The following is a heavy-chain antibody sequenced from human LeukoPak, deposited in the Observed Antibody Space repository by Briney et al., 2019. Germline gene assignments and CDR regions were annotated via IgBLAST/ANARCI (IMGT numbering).Heavy chain of an antibody. CDR2: ISGGGGTT. CDR1: GFTFGSYA. Sequence: PGGSLRLSCAASGFTFGSYAMTWVRQAPGKGLALVSAISGGGGTTYYADSVKDRFTISRDDSKNTLYLQMNSLRAEDTAVYYCAKSSSSSVAYYFDYWGQGTLVTVSS. D-gene: IGHD6-6*01. J-gene: IGHJ4*02. CDR3: AKSSSSSVAYYFDY. V-gene: IGHV3-23*01.